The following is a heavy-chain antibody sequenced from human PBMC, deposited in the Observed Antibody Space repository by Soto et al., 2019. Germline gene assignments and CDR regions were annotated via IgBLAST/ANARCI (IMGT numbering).Heavy chain of an antibody. CDR2: IIPIFGTA. CDR3: AREPEHSGSPSNWFDP. CDR1: GGTFSSYA. D-gene: IGHD3-10*01. Sequence: QVQLVQSGAEVKKPGSSVKVSCKASGGTFSSYAISWVRQAPGQGLEWMGGIIPIFGTANYAQNFQGRVTITADESTSTAYMELSSLRSEDMAVYYCAREPEHSGSPSNWFDPWGQGTLVTVSS. V-gene: IGHV1-69*01. J-gene: IGHJ5*02.